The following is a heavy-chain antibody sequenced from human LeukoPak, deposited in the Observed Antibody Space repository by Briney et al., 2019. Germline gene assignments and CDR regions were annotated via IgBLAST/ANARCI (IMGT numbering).Heavy chain of an antibody. CDR3: ARDTMVRGGGSTRTGY. D-gene: IGHD3-10*01. CDR1: GYTFTSYG. J-gene: IGHJ4*02. Sequence: ASVKVSCKASGYTFTSYGISWVRQAPGQGLEWTGWISAYNGNTNYAQKLQGRVTMTTDTSTSTAYMELSSLRSEDTAVYYCARDTMVRGGGSTRTGYWGQGTLVTVSS. V-gene: IGHV1-18*01. CDR2: ISAYNGNT.